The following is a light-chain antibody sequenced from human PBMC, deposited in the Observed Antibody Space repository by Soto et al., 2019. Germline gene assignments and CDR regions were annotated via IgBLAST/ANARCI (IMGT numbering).Light chain of an antibody. V-gene: IGLV1-44*01. CDR3: ATWDDSLNGAV. CDR1: SSNIGRNT. CDR2: SNN. J-gene: IGLJ7*01. Sequence: QSVLTQPPSASGTPGQRVTISCSGGSSNIGRNTVNWYQQLPGTAPKLLIYSNNQRPSGVPDRFSGSKSGTSASLAISGLQSEDEADYYCATWDDSLNGAVFGGGTQLTVL.